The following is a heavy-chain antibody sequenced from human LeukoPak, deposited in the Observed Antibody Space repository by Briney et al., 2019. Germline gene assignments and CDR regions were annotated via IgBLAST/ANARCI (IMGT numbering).Heavy chain of an antibody. J-gene: IGHJ2*01. CDR1: GFTVSSNY. D-gene: IGHD4-23*01. V-gene: IGHV4-59*02. CDR3: AKDLDHGGNSIWYFDL. Sequence: GSLRLSCVASGFTVSSNYMSWIRQPPGKGLEWIGYVYYRGTTNYNPSLKSRVTISVDTSKNQFSLKLNSVTAADTAVYYCAKDLDHGGNSIWYFDLWGRGTLVTVSS. CDR2: VYYRGTT.